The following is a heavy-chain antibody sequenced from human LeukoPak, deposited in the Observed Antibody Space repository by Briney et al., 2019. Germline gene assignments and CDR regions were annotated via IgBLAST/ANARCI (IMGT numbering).Heavy chain of an antibody. D-gene: IGHD3-9*01. CDR2: ISSSGSTI. V-gene: IGHV3-48*03. CDR1: GFTFSSYE. Sequence: GGSLRLSCAASGFTFSSYEMNWVRQAPGKGLEWVSYISSSGSTIYYADSVKGRFTISRDNAKNSLYLQMNSLRAEDTAVYYCARGLNYDILTGNWFDPWGQGTLVTVSS. J-gene: IGHJ5*02. CDR3: ARGLNYDILTGNWFDP.